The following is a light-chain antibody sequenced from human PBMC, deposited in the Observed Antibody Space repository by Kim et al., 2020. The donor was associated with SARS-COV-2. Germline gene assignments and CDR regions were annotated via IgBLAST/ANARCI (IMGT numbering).Light chain of an antibody. V-gene: IGKV1-5*03. CDR1: QSIGSW. CDR2: KAS. J-gene: IGKJ1*01. Sequence: ASVGDRVTITCRASQSIGSWLAWYQQKPGKAPNLLIYKASTLESGVPLRFSGSGSGTEFTLTISSLQPDDFATYYCQQYDSFSWTFGQGTKVEIK. CDR3: QQYDSFSWT.